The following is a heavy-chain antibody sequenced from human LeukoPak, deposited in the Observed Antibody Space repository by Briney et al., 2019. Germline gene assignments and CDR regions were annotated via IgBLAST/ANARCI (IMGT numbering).Heavy chain of an antibody. Sequence: PSETLSLTCAVSGYSISSGYDWGWIRQPPGKGLEWIGSIYHSGSTYYNPSLKSRVTISVDTSKNQFSLKLSSVTAADTAVYYCASAYYDILTGYFDYWGQGTLVTVSS. CDR1: GYSISSGYD. CDR2: IYHSGST. V-gene: IGHV4-38-2*01. J-gene: IGHJ4*02. CDR3: ASAYYDILTGYFDY. D-gene: IGHD3-9*01.